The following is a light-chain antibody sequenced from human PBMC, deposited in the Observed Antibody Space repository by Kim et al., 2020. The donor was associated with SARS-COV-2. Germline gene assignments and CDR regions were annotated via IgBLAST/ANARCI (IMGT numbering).Light chain of an antibody. CDR1: QDIKNY. Sequence: DVQMTQSPSSLSASVGDRVTITCRASQDIKNYLAWYQQKPGTVPQLLIYAAATLQSGVPSRFSGGGSGTDFTLTISSLQPEDVATYYCQKYNSAPFALGPGTKVDIK. CDR2: AAA. V-gene: IGKV1-27*01. CDR3: QKYNSAPFA. J-gene: IGKJ3*01.